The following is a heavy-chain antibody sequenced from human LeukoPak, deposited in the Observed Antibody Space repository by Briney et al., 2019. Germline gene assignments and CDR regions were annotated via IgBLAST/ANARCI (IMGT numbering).Heavy chain of an antibody. CDR1: GFTVSSNY. J-gene: IGHJ4*02. CDR3: ARGYRVVVIKGYYFDY. Sequence: AGGSLRLSCAASGFTVSSNYMSWVRQAPGKGLEWVSVIYSGGSSYYADSVKGRFTISRDNSKNTVYLQMNSLRVEDTAVYYCARGYRVVVIKGYYFDYWGQGTLVTVSS. V-gene: IGHV3-66*01. D-gene: IGHD3-22*01. CDR2: IYSGGSS.